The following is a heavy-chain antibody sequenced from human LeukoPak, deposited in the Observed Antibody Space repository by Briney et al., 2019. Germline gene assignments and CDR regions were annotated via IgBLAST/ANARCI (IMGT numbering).Heavy chain of an antibody. CDR3: ARELYYYDSSGYSDAFDI. CDR1: GYTFTSYG. J-gene: IGHJ3*02. CDR2: ISAYNGNT. V-gene: IGHV1-18*01. Sequence: GASVKVSCKASGYTFTSYGISWVRQAPGQGLEWMGWISAYNGNTNYAQKLQGRVTMTTDTSTSTAYMELRSLRSDDTAVYYCARELYYYDSSGYSDAFDIWGQGTMVTVSS. D-gene: IGHD3-22*01.